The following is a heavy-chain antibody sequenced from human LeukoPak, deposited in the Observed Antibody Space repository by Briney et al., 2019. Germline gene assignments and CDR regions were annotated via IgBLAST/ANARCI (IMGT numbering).Heavy chain of an antibody. CDR1: GGTFSSYA. D-gene: IGHD6-19*01. J-gene: IGHJ4*02. CDR3: AREAYSSGWYYFDY. V-gene: IGHV1-69*05. CDR2: IIPMFYTT. Sequence: ASVKVSCKASGGTFSSYAISWVRQAPGQGLEWVGRIIPMFYTTNYAQKFQGRITITTDESTSTAYMELSSLKSEDTALYCCAREAYSSGWYYFDYWGQGTLVTVSS.